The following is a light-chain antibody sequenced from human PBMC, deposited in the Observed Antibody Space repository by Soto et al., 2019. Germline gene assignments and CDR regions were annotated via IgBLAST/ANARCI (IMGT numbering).Light chain of an antibody. CDR2: GNS. Sequence: QPVLTQPPSVSGAPGQRVTISCTGSSSNIGAGYDVHWYQQLPGTAPKLLIYGNSNRPSGVPDRFSGSKAGTSASLAITGLEAEDEADYCRQSDGSSLSYVFGTGTKLTVL. CDR3: QSDGSSLSYV. J-gene: IGLJ1*01. CDR1: SSNIGAGYD. V-gene: IGLV1-40*01.